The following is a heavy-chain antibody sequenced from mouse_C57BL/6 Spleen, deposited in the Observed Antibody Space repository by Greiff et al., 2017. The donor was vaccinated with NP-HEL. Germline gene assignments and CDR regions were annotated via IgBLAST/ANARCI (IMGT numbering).Heavy chain of an antibody. CDR1: GYSITSGYY. V-gene: IGHV3-6*01. CDR3: ARGLWFAY. D-gene: IGHD3-1*01. J-gene: IGHJ3*01. CDR2: ISYDGSN. Sequence: VQLKESGPGLVKPSQSLSLTCSVTGYSITSGYYWNWIRQFPGNKLEWMGYISYDGSNNYNPSLKNRISITRDTSKNQFFLKLNSVTTEDTATYYCARGLWFAYWGQGTLVTVSA.